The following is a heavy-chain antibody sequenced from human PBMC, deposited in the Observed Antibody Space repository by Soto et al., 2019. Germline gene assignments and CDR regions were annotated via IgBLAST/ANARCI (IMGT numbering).Heavy chain of an antibody. CDR2: ISAYNGNT. CDR1: GYTFTSYG. D-gene: IGHD3-10*01. Sequence: ASVKVSCKASGYTFTSYGISWVRQAPGEGLEGMGWISAYNGNTNYAQKLQGRVTMTTDTSTSTAYMELRSLRSDDTAVYYGARSGQPRSYYYYYGMDVGGQGTTVTVS. J-gene: IGHJ6*02. CDR3: ARSGQPRSYYYYYGMDV. V-gene: IGHV1-18*01.